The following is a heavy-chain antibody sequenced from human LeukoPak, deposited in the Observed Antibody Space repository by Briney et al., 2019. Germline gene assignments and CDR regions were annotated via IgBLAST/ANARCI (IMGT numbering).Heavy chain of an antibody. CDR2: IWYDGSNK. Sequence: GGSLRLSCAASGFTFSSYGMHWVRQAPGKGLEWVAIIWYDGSNKYYADSVKGLFTISRDNSKNTLYLQMNSLRAEDTAVYYCARYYWPSGCSSIRCTHFDYWGQGILVTVSS. D-gene: IGHD2-2*01. CDR3: ARYYWPSGCSSIRCTHFDY. J-gene: IGHJ4*02. V-gene: IGHV3-33*01. CDR1: GFTFSSYG.